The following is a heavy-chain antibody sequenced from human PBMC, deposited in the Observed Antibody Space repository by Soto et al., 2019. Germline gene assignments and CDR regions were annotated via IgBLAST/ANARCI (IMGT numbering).Heavy chain of an antibody. CDR2: IYPGDSDT. CDR1: GYSFTSYW. CDR3: ASSYYDYVWGSYRYAFDI. Sequence: GESLKISCKGSGYSFTSYWIGWVRQMPGKGLEWMGIIYPGDSDTRYSPSFQGQVTISADKSISTAYLQWSSLKASDTAMYYCASSYYDYVWGSYRYAFDIWGQGTMVTVSS. J-gene: IGHJ3*02. V-gene: IGHV5-51*01. D-gene: IGHD3-16*02.